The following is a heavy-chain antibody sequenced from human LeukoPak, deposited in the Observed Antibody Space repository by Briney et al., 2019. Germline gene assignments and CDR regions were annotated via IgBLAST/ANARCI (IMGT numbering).Heavy chain of an antibody. CDR2: IDEDGSST. CDR1: GFTFSSYW. D-gene: IGHD6-25*01. CDR3: TRSGGMDV. Sequence: GGSLRLSCAASGFTFSSYWMYWVRQAPGKGLVWVSRIDEDGSSTSYADSVKGRFTISRDNGKNTVYLQMNSLRGEDTAIYSCTRSGGMDVWGQGATVTVSS. V-gene: IGHV3-74*01. J-gene: IGHJ6*02.